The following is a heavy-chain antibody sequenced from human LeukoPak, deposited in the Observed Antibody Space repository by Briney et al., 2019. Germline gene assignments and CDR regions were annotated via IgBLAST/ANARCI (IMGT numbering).Heavy chain of an antibody. V-gene: IGHV1-2*06. CDR2: INPNSGGT. D-gene: IGHD1-26*01. J-gene: IGHJ3*02. CDR3: ARSKAWELPNAFDI. Sequence: GASVKVSCKSSVYTFTGYYMHWVRQARGQGLEWMGRINPNSGGTKYAQTFQGRVTMTRDTSISTAYMELSRLRSDDTAVYYCARSKAWELPNAFDIWGQGTMVTVSS. CDR1: VYTFTGYY.